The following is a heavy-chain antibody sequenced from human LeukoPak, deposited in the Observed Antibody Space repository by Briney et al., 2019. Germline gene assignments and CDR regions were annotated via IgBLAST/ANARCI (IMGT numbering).Heavy chain of an antibody. V-gene: IGHV3-30*18. CDR1: GFTFSAYG. Sequence: QAGGSLRLSCAASGFTFSAYGMHWVRQAPGRGLEWVAVRSYDGSNKYYADSVKGRFTISRDNSKNTLYLQMNSLRAEDTAVYYCAKDPWYYDILTGDNWFDPWGQGTLVTVSS. CDR2: RSYDGSNK. J-gene: IGHJ5*02. CDR3: AKDPWYYDILTGDNWFDP. D-gene: IGHD3-9*01.